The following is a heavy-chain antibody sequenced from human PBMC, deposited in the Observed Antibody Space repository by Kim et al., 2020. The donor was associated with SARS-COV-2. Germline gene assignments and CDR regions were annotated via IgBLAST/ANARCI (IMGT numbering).Heavy chain of an antibody. CDR2: SGYT. CDR3: ARGRYYFDY. D-gene: IGHD1-20*01. Sequence: SGYTSYAGSLRGRFTISRDNAQKSLYLQMNSLRAEDTAIYYCARGRYYFDYWGQGTLVTVSS. V-gene: IGHV3-11*06. J-gene: IGHJ4*02.